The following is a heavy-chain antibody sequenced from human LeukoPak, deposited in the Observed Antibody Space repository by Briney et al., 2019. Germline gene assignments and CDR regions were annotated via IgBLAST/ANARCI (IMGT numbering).Heavy chain of an antibody. J-gene: IGHJ6*03. CDR2: IYSGGST. CDR1: GFTVSSNY. CDR3: ARVKPLVNYYYYYMDV. D-gene: IGHD6-6*01. V-gene: IGHV3-66*02. Sequence: GGSLRLSCAASGFTVSSNYMSWVRQAPGKGLEWVAVIYSGGSTYYADSVKGRFTISRDNSKNTLYLQMNSLRAEDTAVYYCARVKPLVNYYYYYMDVWGRGTTVTVSS.